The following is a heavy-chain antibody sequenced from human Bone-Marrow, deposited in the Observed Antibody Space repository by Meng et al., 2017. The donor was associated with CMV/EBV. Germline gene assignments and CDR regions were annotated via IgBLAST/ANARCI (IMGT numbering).Heavy chain of an antibody. V-gene: IGHV3-21*01. J-gene: IGHJ4*02. CDR3: ARAGQPDY. CDR2: ISSSRTYI. D-gene: IGHD3-10*01. Sequence: GGSLRLSCAASDFTFRSYTMSWVRQAPGKGLEWVSSISSSRTYIYYADSVKGRFTISRDHANNSLYLEMNNLRVDDTAVYYCARAGQPDYWGQGTLVTVSS. CDR1: DFTFRSYT.